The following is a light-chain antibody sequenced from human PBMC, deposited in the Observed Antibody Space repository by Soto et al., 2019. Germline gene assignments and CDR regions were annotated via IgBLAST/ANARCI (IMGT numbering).Light chain of an antibody. Sequence: EIVMTQSPATLSVSPGERATLSCRASQNVRSNLAWYQQKPGQAHRLIIYGASTRATGIPDRFSGRGSGTEFILTISSLQSEDFAVYYCQQYDDWPETFGQGTKVDIK. V-gene: IGKV3-15*01. CDR2: GAS. CDR1: QNVRSN. J-gene: IGKJ1*01. CDR3: QQYDDWPET.